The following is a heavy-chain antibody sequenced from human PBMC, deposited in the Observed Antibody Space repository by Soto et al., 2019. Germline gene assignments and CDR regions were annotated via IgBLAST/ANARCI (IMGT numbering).Heavy chain of an antibody. Sequence: EVQLLESGGGLIQPGGSLRLSCAASGFTVSSNYMSWVRQAPGKGLEWVSVIYSGGSTYYADSVKGRFTISRDNSKNTLYIQMNSLRAEDTAVYYCASDPVESGYPEYFQHWGQGTLVTVSS. CDR1: GFTVSSNY. V-gene: IGHV3-53*01. D-gene: IGHD3-22*01. CDR3: ASDPVESGYPEYFQH. CDR2: IYSGGST. J-gene: IGHJ1*01.